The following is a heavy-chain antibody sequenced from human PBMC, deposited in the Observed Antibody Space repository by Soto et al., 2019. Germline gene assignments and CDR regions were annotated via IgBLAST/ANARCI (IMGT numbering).Heavy chain of an antibody. J-gene: IGHJ5*02. CDR1: GFSFSSYT. CDR3: AKDRMGASGWFDP. V-gene: IGHV3-23*01. D-gene: IGHD1-26*01. CDR2: VSGNGGNT. Sequence: GGSLRLSCVASGFSFSSYTMNWVRQAPGKGLEWVSGVSGNGGNTYYADSVKGRFSISRDDSKNTLYLQLNSLRAEDTAIYYCAKDRMGASGWFDPWGQGTPVTVSS.